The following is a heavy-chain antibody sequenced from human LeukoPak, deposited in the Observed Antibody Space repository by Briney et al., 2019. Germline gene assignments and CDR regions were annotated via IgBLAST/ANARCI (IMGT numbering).Heavy chain of an antibody. CDR3: AGFPYDSRGYAPAFDY. V-gene: IGHV1-18*01. Sequence: ASVKVSCKASGYTFTSYGISWVRQAPGQGLEWMGWISAYNGNTNYAQKLQGRVTMTTDTSTSTAYMELRSLRSDDTAVYYCAGFPYDSRGYAPAFDYWGQGTLVTVSS. CDR2: ISAYNGNT. CDR1: GYTFTSYG. J-gene: IGHJ4*02. D-gene: IGHD3-22*01.